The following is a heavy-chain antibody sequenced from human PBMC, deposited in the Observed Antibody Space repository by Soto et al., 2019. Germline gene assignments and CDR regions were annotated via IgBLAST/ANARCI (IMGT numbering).Heavy chain of an antibody. CDR3: ANLIAAAGKWTSAGRHFDY. CDR2: ISGSGGST. V-gene: IGHV3-23*01. Sequence: PGGSLRLSCAASGFTFSSYAMGWVRQAPGKGLEWVSAISGSGGSTYYADSVKGRFTISRDNSKNTLYLQMNSLRAEDTAVYYCANLIAAAGKWTSAGRHFDYWGQGTLVTVSS. CDR1: GFTFSSYA. D-gene: IGHD6-13*01. J-gene: IGHJ4*02.